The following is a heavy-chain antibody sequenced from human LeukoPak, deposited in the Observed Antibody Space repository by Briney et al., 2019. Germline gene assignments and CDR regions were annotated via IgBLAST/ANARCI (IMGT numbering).Heavy chain of an antibody. V-gene: IGHV3-23*01. J-gene: IGHJ4*02. CDR2: ISGSGGST. CDR1: GFTFSSYA. CDR3: AKDMSSNSGRWNGYFDY. Sequence: GESLRLSCAASGFTFSSYAMSWVRQAPGKGLEWVSAISGSGGSTFYAVSVKGRFTISRDNSKNTLYLQMNSLRAEDTAVYYCAKDMSSNSGRWNGYFDYWGQGTLVTVSS. D-gene: IGHD1-26*01.